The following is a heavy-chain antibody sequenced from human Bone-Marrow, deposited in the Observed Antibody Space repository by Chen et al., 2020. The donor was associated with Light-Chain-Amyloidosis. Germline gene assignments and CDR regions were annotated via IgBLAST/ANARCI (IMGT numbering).Heavy chain of an antibody. V-gene: IGHV3-48*03. Sequence: EVQLVESGGGLVQPGGSLRLSCAASGFTFSSYEMNWVRQAPGKGLEWVSYISSSGSTIYYADSVKGRFTISRDNAKNSLYLQMNSLRAEDTAVYYCASIGGSYLLDYWGQGTLVTVSS. D-gene: IGHD1-26*01. CDR2: ISSSGSTI. J-gene: IGHJ4*02. CDR3: ASIGGSYLLDY. CDR1: GFTFSSYE.